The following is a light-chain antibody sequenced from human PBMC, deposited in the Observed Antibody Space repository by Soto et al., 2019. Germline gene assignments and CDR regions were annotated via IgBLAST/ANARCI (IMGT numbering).Light chain of an antibody. CDR2: AAS. CDR3: LQHNSYPFT. V-gene: IGKV1-17*01. Sequence: DIQMTQSPASLSALVGDRVTITCRASQSITAYLNWYQQKPGRVPKLLIYAASSLQSGVPSRFSGSGSGTEFTLTISSLQPEDFATYYCLQHNSYPFTFGQGTRLEIK. CDR1: QSITAY. J-gene: IGKJ5*01.